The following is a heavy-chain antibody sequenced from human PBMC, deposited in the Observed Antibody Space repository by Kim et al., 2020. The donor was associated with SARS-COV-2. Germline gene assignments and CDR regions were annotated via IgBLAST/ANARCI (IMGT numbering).Heavy chain of an antibody. V-gene: IGHV4-4*02. J-gene: IGHJ4*02. D-gene: IGHD6-19*01. CDR2: ISHSGTT. CDR1: GGSISNSW. CDR3: AQSSSRRCLDY. Sequence: SETLSLTYAVSGGSISNSWWSWVRQPPGMGLEWIGEISHSGTTNYNASLRSRVTISVDKSNNQFSLKLTSVTAADTAVYYCAQSSSRRCLDYWGQGTLVTVSS.